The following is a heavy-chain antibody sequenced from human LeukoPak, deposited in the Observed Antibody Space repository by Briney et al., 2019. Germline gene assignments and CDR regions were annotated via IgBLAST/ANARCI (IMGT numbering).Heavy chain of an antibody. J-gene: IGHJ4*02. V-gene: IGHV3-48*03. CDR1: GFTFSSYE. D-gene: IGHD5-12*01. CDR3: ARDSVATPFDY. Sequence: GGSLRLSCAASGFTFSSYEMNWARQAPGKGLEWVSYISSSGSTIYYADSVKGRFTISRDNAKNSLYLQMNSLRAEDTAVYYCARDSVATPFDYWGQGTLVTVSS. CDR2: ISSSGSTI.